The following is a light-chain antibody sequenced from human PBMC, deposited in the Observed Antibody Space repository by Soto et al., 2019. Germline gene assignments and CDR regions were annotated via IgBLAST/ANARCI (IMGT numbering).Light chain of an antibody. J-gene: IGKJ1*01. V-gene: IGKV1-5*03. Sequence: EIHMTQSPSSLSASVGDRCTITCRASQSISSWLAWYQQKPGKAPKLLIYKASSLESGVPSRFSGSGSGTEFTLTISSLQPDDFATYYCQQYNSYSPWTFGQGTKVDI. CDR3: QQYNSYSPWT. CDR2: KAS. CDR1: QSISSW.